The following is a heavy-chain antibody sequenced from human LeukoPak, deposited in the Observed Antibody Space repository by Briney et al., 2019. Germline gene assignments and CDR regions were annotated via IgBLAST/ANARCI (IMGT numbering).Heavy chain of an antibody. J-gene: IGHJ6*02. D-gene: IGHD4-23*01. Sequence: PSGTLSLTCAVSGGSISSSNWWSWVRQPPGKGLEWIGEIYHSGSTNYNPSLKSRVTISVDTSKNQFSLKLSSVTAADTALYYCAREMGVVTAYGIDVWGQGTTVTVSS. V-gene: IGHV4-4*02. CDR1: GGSISSSNW. CDR2: IYHSGST. CDR3: AREMGVVTAYGIDV.